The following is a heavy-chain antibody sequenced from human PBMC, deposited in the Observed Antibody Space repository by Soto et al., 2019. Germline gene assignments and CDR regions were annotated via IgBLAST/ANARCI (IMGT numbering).Heavy chain of an antibody. CDR3: ARVFKRITIFGQKVGMEV. D-gene: IGHD3-3*01. Sequence: HPGWSLRLSCAASGFTFSSYWMSLVRQAPGKGLEWVANIKQDGSEKYYVDSVKGRFTISRDNAKNSLYLQMNSLRAEDTAVYYCARVFKRITIFGQKVGMEVWGQGTKVTVSS. CDR1: GFTFSSYW. J-gene: IGHJ6*02. CDR2: IKQDGSEK. V-gene: IGHV3-7*03.